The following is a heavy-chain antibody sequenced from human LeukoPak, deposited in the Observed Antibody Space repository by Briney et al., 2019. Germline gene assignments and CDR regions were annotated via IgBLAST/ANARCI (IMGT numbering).Heavy chain of an antibody. D-gene: IGHD3-10*01. CDR3: GRPVGDGSASYDY. J-gene: IGHJ4*02. CDR1: RISFPSYW. Sequence: GESLKISCNGSRISFPSYWIGWGPQMPGKGLEWMGIIYPGDSDTRYSPSFQGQVTIAADKSNSTSYLKWSRLKGSDNAMYYCGRPVGDGSASYDYWGQGTLVTVSS. CDR2: IYPGDSDT. V-gene: IGHV5-51*01.